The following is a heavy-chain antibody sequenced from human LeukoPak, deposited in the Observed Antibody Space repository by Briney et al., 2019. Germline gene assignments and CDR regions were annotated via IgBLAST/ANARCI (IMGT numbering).Heavy chain of an antibody. V-gene: IGHV1-2*06. CDR3: ARDRVFGELNYYYMDV. CDR1: GYTFTGDY. CDR2: INPNSGGT. D-gene: IGHD3-10*02. J-gene: IGHJ6*03. Sequence: ASLKVSCKASGYTFTGDYMHWVRQAPGQGLEWMGRINPNSGGTNYAQKFQGRVTMTRDTSISTAYMELSRLRSDDTAVYYCARDRVFGELNYYYMDVWGKGTTVTVSS.